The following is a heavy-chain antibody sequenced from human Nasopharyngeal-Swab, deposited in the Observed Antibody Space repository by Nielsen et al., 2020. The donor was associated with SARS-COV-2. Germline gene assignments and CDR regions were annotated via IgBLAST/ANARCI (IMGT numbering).Heavy chain of an antibody. CDR3: ARRGRCSGSSCDMDV. V-gene: IGHV1-46*01. J-gene: IGHJ6*02. CDR2: INPGSGGT. Sequence: WVRQAPGQGLEWMGMINPGSGGTTYAQKFRGRVTMTRDTSTSTVFMDLSSLRSEDTAVYYCARRGRCSGSSCDMDVWGQGTTVTVSS. D-gene: IGHD2-2*01.